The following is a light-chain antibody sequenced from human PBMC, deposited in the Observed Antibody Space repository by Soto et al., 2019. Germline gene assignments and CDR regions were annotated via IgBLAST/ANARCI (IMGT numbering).Light chain of an antibody. CDR3: QQANSFPLT. V-gene: IGKV1-39*01. CDR1: QSISSY. Sequence: DIHMTQSPSSLSARLGDRVTITLRASQSISSYLNWYQQKPGKAPKLLIYAASSLQSGVPSRFSGSGSGTDFTLTISSLQPEDFATYYCQQANSFPLTFGQGTRLEI. CDR2: AAS. J-gene: IGKJ5*01.